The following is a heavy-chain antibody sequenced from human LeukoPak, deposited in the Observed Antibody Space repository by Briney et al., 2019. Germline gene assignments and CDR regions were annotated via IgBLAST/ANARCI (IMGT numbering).Heavy chain of an antibody. D-gene: IGHD5-18*01. V-gene: IGHV1-8*01. J-gene: IGHJ6*03. CDR1: GYTFTSHD. CDR3: ARGSTAMVNYYYYYMDV. Sequence: ASVKVSCKASGYTFTSHDINWVRQATGQGLEWMGWMNPNSGNTGYAQKFQGRVTMTRNTSISTAYMELSSLRSEDTAVYYCARGSTAMVNYYYYYMDVWGKGTTVTVSS. CDR2: MNPNSGNT.